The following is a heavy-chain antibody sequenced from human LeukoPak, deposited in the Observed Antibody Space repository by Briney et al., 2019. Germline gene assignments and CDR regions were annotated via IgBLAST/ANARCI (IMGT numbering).Heavy chain of an antibody. D-gene: IGHD6-13*01. CDR3: ATGIAAAGTSPYFDY. V-gene: IGHV5-51*01. J-gene: IGHJ4*02. CDR2: IYPGDSDT. CDR1: GYSFTSYW. Sequence: GESLKISCKGSGYSFTSYWIGWVRQMPGKGLEWMGIIYPGDSDTRYSPSSQGQVTISADKSISTAYLQWSSLKASDTAMYYCATGIAAAGTSPYFDYWGQGTLVTVSS.